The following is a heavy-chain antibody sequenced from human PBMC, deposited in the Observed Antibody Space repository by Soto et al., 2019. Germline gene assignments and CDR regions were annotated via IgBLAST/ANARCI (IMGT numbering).Heavy chain of an antibody. Sequence: QVQLVQSGAEVKKPGSSVKVSCKASGGTFSSYTISWVRQAPGQGLEWMGRIIPILGITNYAQKFQGRVTITADKPTSTAYMELSSLRSEHTAVYYCASPNPQRVSGFLFDYWGQGTLVTVSP. CDR2: IIPILGIT. D-gene: IGHD2-21*01. V-gene: IGHV1-69*02. J-gene: IGHJ4*02. CDR3: ASPNPQRVSGFLFDY. CDR1: GGTFSSYT.